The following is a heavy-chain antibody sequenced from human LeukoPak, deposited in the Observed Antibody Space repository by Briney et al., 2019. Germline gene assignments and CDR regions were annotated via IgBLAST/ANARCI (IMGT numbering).Heavy chain of an antibody. V-gene: IGHV3-66*01. J-gene: IGHJ4*02. CDR2: IYSGGST. CDR1: GFTVSSNY. CDR3: ARDGMSSGLDY. D-gene: IGHD6-19*01. Sequence: GGSLRLSCAASGFTVSSNYMSWVRQAPGKGPEWVSVIYSGGSTYYADSVKGRFTISRDNSKNTLYLQMNSLRAEDTAVYYCARDGMSSGLDYWGQGTLVTVSS.